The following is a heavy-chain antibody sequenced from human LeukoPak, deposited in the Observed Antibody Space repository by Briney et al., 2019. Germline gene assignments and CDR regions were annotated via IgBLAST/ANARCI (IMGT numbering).Heavy chain of an antibody. D-gene: IGHD5-18*01. CDR3: ARGLQLRDTAMAYFDY. V-gene: IGHV1-18*01. CDR2: ISAYNGNT. Sequence: ASVKVSCKASGYTFTSYGSSWVRQAPGQGLEWMGWISAYNGNTNYAQKLQGRVTMNTDTSTSTDYMELKSLRSDDTAVYYCARGLQLRDTAMAYFDYWGQGTLVTVSS. CDR1: GYTFTSYG. J-gene: IGHJ4*02.